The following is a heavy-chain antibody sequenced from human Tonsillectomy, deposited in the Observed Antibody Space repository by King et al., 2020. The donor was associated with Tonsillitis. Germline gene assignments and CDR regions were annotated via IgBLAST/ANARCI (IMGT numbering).Heavy chain of an antibody. CDR2: ISFDGRNK. J-gene: IGHJ6*02. Sequence: VQLVESGGGVVQPGRSLRLSCAASGFTFISYGMHWVRQAPGKGLEWVAVISFDGRNKYYADSVKGRFTASRDNSNNTLYLQMNSLRAEDTAVYYCAKSLLTGDYYYYGMDVWGQGTTVTVSS. V-gene: IGHV3-30*18. D-gene: IGHD3-9*01. CDR1: GFTFISYG. CDR3: AKSLLTGDYYYYGMDV.